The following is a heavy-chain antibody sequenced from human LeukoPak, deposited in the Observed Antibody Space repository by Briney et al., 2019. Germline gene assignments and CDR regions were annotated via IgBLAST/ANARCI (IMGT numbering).Heavy chain of an antibody. J-gene: IGHJ6*02. Sequence: GSLRLSCAASGFTFSSYWMSWIRQPPGKGLEWIGYIYYSGSTNYNPSLKSRVTISVDTSKNQFSLKLSSVTAADTAVYYCARHQSTGFREYYYYGMDVWGQGTTVTVSS. D-gene: IGHD3-10*01. CDR2: IYYSGST. CDR1: GFTFSSYW. CDR3: ARHQSTGFREYYYYGMDV. V-gene: IGHV4-59*08.